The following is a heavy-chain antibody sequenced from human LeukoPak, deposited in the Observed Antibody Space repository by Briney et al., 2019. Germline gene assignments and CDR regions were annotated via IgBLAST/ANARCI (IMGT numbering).Heavy chain of an antibody. CDR3: ARDRGGSSPYYFVY. V-gene: IGHV4-4*07. D-gene: IGHD6-13*01. Sequence: SETLSLTCTVSGGSVSAYYWSWIRQPAGKGLEWIGRIYTSGSTNYNPSLKSRVTMSVDTSKNQFSLKLSSVTAADTAVYYCARDRGGSSPYYFVYWGQGTLVTVSS. J-gene: IGHJ4*02. CDR2: IYTSGST. CDR1: GGSVSAYY.